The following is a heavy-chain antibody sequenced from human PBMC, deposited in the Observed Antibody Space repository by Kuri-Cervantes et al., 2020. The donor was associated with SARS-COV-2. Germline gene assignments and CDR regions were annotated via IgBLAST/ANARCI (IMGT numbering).Heavy chain of an antibody. Sequence: SGPTLVKPTQTLTLTCTFSGFSLSTSGVGVGWIRQPPGKALEWLALIYWDDDKRYSPSLKSRLTITKDTSKNQVVLTMTNMDPVDTATYYCAHRSGAADETYNWFDPWGQGTLVTVSS. V-gene: IGHV2-5*02. J-gene: IGHJ5*02. CDR1: GFSLSTSGVG. D-gene: IGHD6-13*01. CDR3: AHRSGAADETYNWFDP. CDR2: IYWDDDK.